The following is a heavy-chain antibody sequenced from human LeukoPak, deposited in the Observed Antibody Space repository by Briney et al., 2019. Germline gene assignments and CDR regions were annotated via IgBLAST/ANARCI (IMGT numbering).Heavy chain of an antibody. D-gene: IGHD3-9*01. CDR2: IYYSGST. V-gene: IGHV4-31*03. Sequence: SSETLSLTCTVSGGSISSGGYYWSWIRQHPGKGLEWIGYIYYSGSTYYNPSLKSRVTISVDTSKNQFSLKLSSVTAADTAVYYCARTDILTGYSVDYWGQGTLVTVSS. CDR3: ARTDILTGYSVDY. J-gene: IGHJ4*02. CDR1: GGSISSGGYY.